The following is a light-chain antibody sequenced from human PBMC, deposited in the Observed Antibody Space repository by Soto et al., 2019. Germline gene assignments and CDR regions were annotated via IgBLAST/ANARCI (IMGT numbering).Light chain of an antibody. J-gene: IGKJ1*01. CDR3: QQRLNWPPG. CDR2: DSS. CDR1: QSLSSNF. Sequence: EIVLTQSPATLSLSPGERATLSCRASQSLSSNFLAWYQQKPGQPPRLLIYDSSTRATGFPDRFSGSGSGTDFTLTIIRLEPEDFAVYYCQQRLNWPPGFGQGTKVDIK. V-gene: IGKV3D-20*02.